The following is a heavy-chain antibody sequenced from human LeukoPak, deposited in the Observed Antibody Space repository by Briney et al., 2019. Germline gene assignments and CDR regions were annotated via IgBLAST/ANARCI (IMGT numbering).Heavy chain of an antibody. V-gene: IGHV1-46*01. D-gene: IGHD2-15*01. CDR3: ARVAEIVPAAHNLRGSGGSCAFDY. Sequence: ASVKVSCKASGYTFTSYYMHWVRQAPGQGLEWMGIINPSGGSTSYAQKFQGRVTMTRDMSTSTVYMELSSLRSEDTAVYYCARVAEIVPAAHNLRGSGGSCAFDYWGQGTLVTVSS. CDR1: GYTFTSYY. CDR2: INPSGGST. J-gene: IGHJ4*02.